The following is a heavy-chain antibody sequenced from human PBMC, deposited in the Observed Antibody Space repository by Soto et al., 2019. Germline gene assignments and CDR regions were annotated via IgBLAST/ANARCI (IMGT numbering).Heavy chain of an antibody. CDR2: LNPNSGNT. D-gene: IGHD3-10*01. J-gene: IGHJ5*02. CDR3: ARGRLSDYGSGSVGYNWFDP. V-gene: IGHV1-8*01. CDR1: GYTFTSYD. Sequence: QVQLVQSGAEVKKPGASVKVSCKASGYTFTSYDINWVRQATGQGLEWMGWLNPNSGNTGYAQKFQGRVTMTRNTSVSTAYMELSSLRSEDTDVYYCARGRLSDYGSGSVGYNWFDPWGGGTLVTVSS.